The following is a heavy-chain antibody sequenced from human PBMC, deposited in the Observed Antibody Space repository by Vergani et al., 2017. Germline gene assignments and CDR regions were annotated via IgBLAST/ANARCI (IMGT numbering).Heavy chain of an antibody. Sequence: QVQLVQSGAEVKKPGSSVKVSCKASGGTFSSYAISWVRQAPGQGLEWMGGIIPIFGTANYAQKFQGRVTITADESTSTAYRELSSLRSEDTALYYCARDLIGAVVPAAMAYWYFDLWGRGTLVTVSS. D-gene: IGHD2-2*01. V-gene: IGHV1-69*12. CDR1: GGTFSSYA. CDR2: IIPIFGTA. CDR3: ARDLIGAVVPAAMAYWYFDL. J-gene: IGHJ2*01.